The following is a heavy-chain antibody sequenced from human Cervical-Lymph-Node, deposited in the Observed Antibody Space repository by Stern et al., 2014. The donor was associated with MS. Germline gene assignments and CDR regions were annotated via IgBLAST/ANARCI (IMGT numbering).Heavy chain of an antibody. J-gene: IGHJ5*01. CDR2: IIPCLGTP. CDR3: VRDQGGIADS. V-gene: IGHV1-69*01. D-gene: IGHD6-13*01. CDR1: GGTFSRIE. Sequence: QVQLVQSGAEVKKPGSSLKVSCKASGGTFSRIEISWVRQAPGQGLECLGGIIPCLGTPNYAQKVQGRVTILADESTNTVNMELSSLRSEDTAVYYCVRDQGGIADSWGQGTLVTVSS.